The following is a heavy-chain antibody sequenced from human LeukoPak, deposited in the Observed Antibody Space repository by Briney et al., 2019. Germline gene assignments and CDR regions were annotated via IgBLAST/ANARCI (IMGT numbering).Heavy chain of an antibody. V-gene: IGHV3-48*04. J-gene: IGHJ4*02. CDR3: ARGGDPDY. CDR1: GFPFRSYS. D-gene: IGHD2-21*02. CDR2: ISSSSSTI. Sequence: GGPLRLSCAASGFPFRSYSMNWVRKAPGKGLEWVSYISSSSSTIYYADSVKGRFTISRDNAKNSLYLQMNSLRAEDTAVYYCARGGDPDYWGQGTLVTVSS.